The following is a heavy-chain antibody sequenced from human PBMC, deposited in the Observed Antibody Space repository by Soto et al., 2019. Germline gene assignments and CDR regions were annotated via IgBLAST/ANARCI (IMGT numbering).Heavy chain of an antibody. D-gene: IGHD3-10*01. CDR2: ISYDGAKT. Sequence: QVDLVESGGGVVQPGRSLRLSCVASGFAFETYDMHWVRQPPGKHLEWVAVISYDGAKTYYADSVKGRVTSSSGNTENTLFLQMNSLRAEDTAVYYCGEGNYYRGYFQYWGQGTLITVSS. CDR3: GEGNYYRGYFQY. J-gene: IGHJ1*01. CDR1: GFAFETYD. V-gene: IGHV3-30*03.